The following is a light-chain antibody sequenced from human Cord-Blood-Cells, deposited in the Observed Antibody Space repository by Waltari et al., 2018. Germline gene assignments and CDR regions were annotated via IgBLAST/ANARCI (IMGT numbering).Light chain of an antibody. CDR3: QQSYSTPPT. Sequence: DIQMTQSPSSLSASVGDRVTITCRASQSISSYLNWYQQKPGKAPKLLIYAAASLQSGVPSRFSGSVSGTDITLTISSLQPEEFATYYCQQSYSTPPTFGQGTKLEIE. V-gene: IGKV1-39*01. J-gene: IGKJ2*01. CDR1: QSISSY. CDR2: AAA.